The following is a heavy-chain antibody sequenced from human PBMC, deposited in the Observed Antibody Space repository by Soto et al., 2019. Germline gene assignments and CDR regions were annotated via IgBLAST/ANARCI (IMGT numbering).Heavy chain of an antibody. Sequence: ASVKVSCKASGYTFTTYDINWVRQAPGQGLEWLGWMDPNSGSTGYAQNFQGRITMTRNISRNTADMELSSLQSEDTAVYYCAGERKLDFWRNGLDVWGRGTTVTVSS. CDR1: GYTFTTYD. CDR3: AGERKLDFWRNGLDV. CDR2: MDPNSGST. V-gene: IGHV1-8*01. J-gene: IGHJ6*02. D-gene: IGHD3-3*01.